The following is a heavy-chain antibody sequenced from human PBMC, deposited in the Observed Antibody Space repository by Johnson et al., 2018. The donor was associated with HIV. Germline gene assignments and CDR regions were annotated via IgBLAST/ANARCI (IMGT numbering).Heavy chain of an antibody. CDR3: ARAPPYYGGYSVSDAFDI. J-gene: IGHJ3*02. D-gene: IGHD3-22*01. V-gene: IGHV3-66*02. Sequence: MQLVESGGGLVHPGGSLRLSCATSGFTVSSNYMNWVRQAPGKGLEWVSLIYTGGSTFYADSVKGRFTISRDNSKNALYLQMNSLRAEDTAVYYCARAPPYYGGYSVSDAFDIWGQGTMVTVSS. CDR2: IYTGGST. CDR1: GFTVSSNY.